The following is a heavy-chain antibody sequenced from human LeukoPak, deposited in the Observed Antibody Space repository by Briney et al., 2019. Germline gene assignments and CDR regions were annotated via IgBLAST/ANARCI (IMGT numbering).Heavy chain of an antibody. CDR2: ISYDGSNK. D-gene: IGHD5-18*01. Sequence: GGSLRLSCAASGFTFSSYGMHWVRQAPGKGLEWVAVISYDGSNKYYADSVKGRFTISRDNSKNTLYLQMNSLRAEDTAVYYCAKVERAARYSYGGPFDYWGQGTLVTVSS. CDR3: AKVERAARYSYGGPFDY. V-gene: IGHV3-30*18. CDR1: GFTFSSYG. J-gene: IGHJ4*02.